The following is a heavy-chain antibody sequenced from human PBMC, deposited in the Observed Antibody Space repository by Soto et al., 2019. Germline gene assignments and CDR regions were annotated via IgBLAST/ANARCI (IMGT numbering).Heavy chain of an antibody. CDR3: TADSYITVTPVRFDL. V-gene: IGHV3-15*07. Sequence: EVQLVESGGGLVKPGGSLTLSCAASGFTFSNAWINWVRQAPGKGLEWVGRVKSKTHGGTTDFAASVKGRFAISRDDIKSMAFKRINSHKIEDTAVYYCTADSYITVTPVRFDLWGHGTLVTVSS. J-gene: IGHJ4*01. D-gene: IGHD4-4*01. CDR1: GFTFSNAW. CDR2: VKSKTHGGTT.